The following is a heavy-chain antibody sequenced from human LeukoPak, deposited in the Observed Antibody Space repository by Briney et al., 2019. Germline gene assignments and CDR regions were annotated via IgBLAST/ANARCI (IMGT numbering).Heavy chain of an antibody. V-gene: IGHV3-23*01. CDR2: ISGSGGST. J-gene: IGHJ4*02. CDR3: AKDMAREGSGYDCDFDY. CDR1: GFTFSSFA. Sequence: GGSLRLSCAASGFTFSSFAMSWVRQAPGKGLEWVSLISGSGGSTYYADSVKGRFTISRDNSKNTLYLQMDSLRADETAVFYCAKDMAREGSGYDCDFDYWGQGTLVTVSS. D-gene: IGHD5-12*01.